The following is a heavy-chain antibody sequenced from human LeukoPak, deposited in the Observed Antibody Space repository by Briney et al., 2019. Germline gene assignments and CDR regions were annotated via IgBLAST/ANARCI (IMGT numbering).Heavy chain of an antibody. J-gene: IGHJ4*02. CDR2: ISSSSSTI. Sequence: GGSLRLSCAASGFTFSSYSMNWVRQAPGKGLEWVSYISSSSSTIYYADSVKGRFTISRDNAKNSLYLQMNSLRAEDTAVYYCARLIESGVFDYWGQGTLVTVSS. V-gene: IGHV3-48*04. CDR1: GFTFSSYS. CDR3: ARLIESGVFDY. D-gene: IGHD3-10*01.